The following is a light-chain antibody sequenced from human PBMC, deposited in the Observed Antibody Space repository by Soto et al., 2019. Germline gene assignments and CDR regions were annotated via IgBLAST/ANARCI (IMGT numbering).Light chain of an antibody. Sequence: QSVLTQLPSVSGAPGQRVTISCTGSSSNIGAHYDVHWYQQLPGTAPKLLIYGNSNRPSGVPDRFSGSKSGTSASLAITGLQAEDEADYYCQSYDNSLSVYVFGTGTKVTVL. CDR1: SSNIGAHYD. V-gene: IGLV1-40*01. J-gene: IGLJ1*01. CDR2: GNS. CDR3: QSYDNSLSVYV.